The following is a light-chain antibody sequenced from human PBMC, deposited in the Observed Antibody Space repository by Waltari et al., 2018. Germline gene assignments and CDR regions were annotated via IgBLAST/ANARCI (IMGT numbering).Light chain of an antibody. V-gene: IGLV3-27*01. CDR3: YAAADNNLGV. CDR2: RDT. J-gene: IGLJ3*02. CDR1: VLANKS. Sequence: SFELTQTSSLSVSPGQPVRITCSGDVLANKSARWFQQKPGQAPVLIISRDTERPSGIPERFSGSSSGTTVTLTIRGAQAEDEADYYCYAAADNNLGVFGGGTKVTVL.